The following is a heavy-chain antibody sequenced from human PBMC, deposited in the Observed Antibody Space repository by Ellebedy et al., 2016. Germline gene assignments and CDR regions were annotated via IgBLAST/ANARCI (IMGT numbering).Heavy chain of an antibody. Sequence: GESLKISXAASGFTFSSYSMNWVRQAPGKGLEWVSYISTRSSPIYYADSVKGRFTISRDNSKSTLYLQMNSLRAEDTAVYYCATRLVNWPFGFWGQGTMVTVSS. CDR2: ISTRSSPI. V-gene: IGHV3-48*01. J-gene: IGHJ3*01. D-gene: IGHD5-12*01. CDR3: ATRLVNWPFGF. CDR1: GFTFSSYS.